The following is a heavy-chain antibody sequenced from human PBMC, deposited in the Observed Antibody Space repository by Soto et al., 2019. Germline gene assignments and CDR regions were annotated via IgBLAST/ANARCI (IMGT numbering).Heavy chain of an antibody. CDR3: AGDSRATGSFDP. Sequence: TLSLTCTVSGGSISSYYWSWIRQPPGKGLEWIGYIYYSGSTNYNPSLKSRVTISVDTSKNQFSLKLSSVTAADTAVYYCAGDSRATGSFDPWGQGTLVTVSS. CDR1: GGSISSYY. CDR2: IYYSGST. J-gene: IGHJ5*02. V-gene: IGHV4-59*01.